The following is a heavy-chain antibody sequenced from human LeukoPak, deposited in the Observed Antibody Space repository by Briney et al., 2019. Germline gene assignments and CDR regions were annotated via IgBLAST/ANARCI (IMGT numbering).Heavy chain of an antibody. D-gene: IGHD3-16*01. CDR1: GYSIKSGYY. CDR3: ARDPWGRGY. CDR2: IYHTGST. V-gene: IGHV4-38-2*02. J-gene: IGHJ4*02. Sequence: SETLSLTCTVSGYSIKSGYYGAWIRRPPGKGLEWIGTIYHTGSTYYSPSLKSRVTISVDTSENQFSLKLSSVTAADTAVYYCARDPWGRGYWGQGTLVTVSS.